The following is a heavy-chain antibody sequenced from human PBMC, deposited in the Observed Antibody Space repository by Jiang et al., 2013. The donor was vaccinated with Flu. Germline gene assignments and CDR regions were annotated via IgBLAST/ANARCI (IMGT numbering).Heavy chain of an antibody. J-gene: IGHJ3*02. CDR3: ARGPYDYVWGSYPTSDAFDI. D-gene: IGHD3-16*02. CDR2: INSDGSST. V-gene: IGHV3-74*01. Sequence: GLVWVSRINSDGSSTSYADSVKGRFTISRDNAKNTLYLQMNSLRAEDTAVYYCARGPYDYVWGSYPTSDAFDIWGQGTMVTVSS.